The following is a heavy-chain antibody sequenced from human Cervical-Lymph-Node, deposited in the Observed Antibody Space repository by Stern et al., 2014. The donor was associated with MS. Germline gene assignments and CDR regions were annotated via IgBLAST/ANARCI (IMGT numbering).Heavy chain of an antibody. CDR2: INPGGGST. J-gene: IGHJ4*02. D-gene: IGHD5-24*01. V-gene: IGHV1-46*01. Sequence: VQLVESGAEVKKPGASVRVSCKASGYTLTSYFMHWVRQAPGQGLEWMGVINPGGGSTSYPQKFQGRVNMTRDTSTSTVHMELSSLGSDDTAVYYCARADPMDRWLQYDNLGQGTLVIVSS. CDR3: ARADPMDRWLQYDN. CDR1: GYTLTSYF.